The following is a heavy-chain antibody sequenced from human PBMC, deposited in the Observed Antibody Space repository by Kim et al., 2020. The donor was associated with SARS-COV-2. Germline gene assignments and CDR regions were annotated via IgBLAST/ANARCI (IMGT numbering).Heavy chain of an antibody. CDR3: ARALKYSSSLRDVYYFDY. J-gene: IGHJ4*02. Sequence: KGRFTISRDNAKNSLYLQMNSLRAEDTAVYYCARALKYSSSLRDVYYFDYWGQGTLVTVSS. D-gene: IGHD6-13*01. V-gene: IGHV3-11*01.